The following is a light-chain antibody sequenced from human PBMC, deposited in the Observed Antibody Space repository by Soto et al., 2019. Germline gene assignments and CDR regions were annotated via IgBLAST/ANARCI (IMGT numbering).Light chain of an antibody. CDR3: SSYTAGRTFV. CDR2: HVG. V-gene: IGLV2-11*01. J-gene: IGLJ2*01. CDR1: PSNVGGYEY. Sequence: LPKPPWVSVSPGQPVPISCMGTPSNVGGYEYVSWYQQRPGKAPRLLIYHVGQRPSGVPDRFSGSKSGTTASLTISGLQADDEAEYFCSSYTAGRTFVFGGGTQLTVL.